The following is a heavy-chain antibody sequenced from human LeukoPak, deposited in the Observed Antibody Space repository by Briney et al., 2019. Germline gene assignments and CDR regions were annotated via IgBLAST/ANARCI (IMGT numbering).Heavy chain of an antibody. J-gene: IGHJ4*02. CDR2: INHSGST. CDR3: ARGTRIAVAVN. D-gene: IGHD6-19*01. CDR1: GGSFSGYY. Sequence: TSETLSLTCAVYGGSFSGYYWSWIRQPPGKGLEWIGEINHSGSTNYNPSLKSRVTISVDTSKNQFSLKLSSVTAADTAVYYCARGTRIAVAVNWGQGTLVTVSS. V-gene: IGHV4-34*01.